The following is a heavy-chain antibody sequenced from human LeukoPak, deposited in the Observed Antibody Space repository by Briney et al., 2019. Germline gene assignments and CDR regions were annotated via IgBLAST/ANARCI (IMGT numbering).Heavy chain of an antibody. CDR3: AKNRESYWVPELDY. CDR2: ISGSGDST. J-gene: IGHJ4*02. Sequence: GGSLRLSCAASGFTFSNYAMSWVRQAPGKGLEWVSDISGSGDSTNYADSVKGRFTISRDNSKNTLYLQMNSLRVEDTAVYYCAKNRESYWVPELDYWAREPWSPSPQ. D-gene: IGHD1-26*01. CDR1: GFTFSNYA. V-gene: IGHV3-23*01.